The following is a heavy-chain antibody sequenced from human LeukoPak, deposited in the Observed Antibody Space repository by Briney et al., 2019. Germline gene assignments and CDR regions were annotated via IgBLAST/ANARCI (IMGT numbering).Heavy chain of an antibody. CDR2: ISSSSSYI. J-gene: IGHJ4*02. Sequence: GGSLRLSCAASGFTFNSYSMNWVRQAPGKGLEWVSSISSSSSYIYYADSVKGRFTISRDDAKNSLYLQMNSLRAEDTAVYYCARVGMATIYFDYWGQGTLVTVSS. D-gene: IGHD5-24*01. CDR1: GFTFNSYS. CDR3: ARVGMATIYFDY. V-gene: IGHV3-21*01.